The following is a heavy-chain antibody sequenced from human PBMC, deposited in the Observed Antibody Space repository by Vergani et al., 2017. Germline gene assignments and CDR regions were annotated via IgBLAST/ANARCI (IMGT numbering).Heavy chain of an antibody. V-gene: IGHV4-61*02. CDR3: ARELSYYYGSGSDDYNPYYYEGMDV. J-gene: IGHJ6*02. D-gene: IGHD3-10*01. Sequence: QVQLQESGPRLVMPSQTLSLTCTVPGGSINTGAYYWSWIRQPAGKGLEWIGRVYTSGMTNYNPSLKSRVTILVDRSKSQLSLKLTSVTAGDTAVYFCARELSYYYGSGSDDYNPYYYEGMDVWVPGTTVTVSS. CDR2: VYTSGMT. CDR1: GGSINTGAYY.